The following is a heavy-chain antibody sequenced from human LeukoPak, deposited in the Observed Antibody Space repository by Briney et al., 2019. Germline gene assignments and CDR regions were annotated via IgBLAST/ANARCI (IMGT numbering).Heavy chain of an antibody. CDR2: VNGGGGFT. CDR1: GFTFNNYA. J-gene: IGHJ6*03. D-gene: IGHD1-26*01. CDR3: AKSGVGDSLYYYYIAV. V-gene: IGHV3-23*01. Sequence: PGGSLRLSCAASGFTFNNYAMTWVRQAPGGGLEWVSAVNGGGGFTDYADSVKGRFNISRDNSKNTLYLQMYSLRAEDTAVYFCAKSGVGDSLYYYYIAVWGKGTTVVVSS.